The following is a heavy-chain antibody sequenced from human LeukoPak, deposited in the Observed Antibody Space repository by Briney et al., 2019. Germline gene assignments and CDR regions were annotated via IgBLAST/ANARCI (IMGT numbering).Heavy chain of an antibody. J-gene: IGHJ2*01. D-gene: IGHD6-19*01. CDR2: IYQSGST. CDR3: ARGSSGWYEGPRYFDL. Sequence: SETLSLTCAVSGGSISSGGNSWSWIRQPPGKDLEWIGYIYQSGSTYYNPSLKSRVTISVDRSKNQFSLKLSSVTAADTAVYYCARGSSGWYEGPRYFDLWGRGTLVTVSS. V-gene: IGHV4-30-2*01. CDR1: GGSISSGGNS.